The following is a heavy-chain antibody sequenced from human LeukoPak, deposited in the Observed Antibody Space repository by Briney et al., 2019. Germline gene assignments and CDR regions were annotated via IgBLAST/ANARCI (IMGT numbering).Heavy chain of an antibody. CDR1: GYTLTELS. D-gene: IGHD5-12*01. CDR2: FDPEDGET. CDR3: ATVGPYSGYVKLDY. J-gene: IGHJ4*02. Sequence: ASVKVSCKVSGYTLTELSMHWVRQAPGKGLEWMGGFDPEDGETIYAQKFQGRVTMTEDTSTDTAYMELSSLRSEDTAVYYCATVGPYSGYVKLDYWGQGTLVTVPS. V-gene: IGHV1-24*01.